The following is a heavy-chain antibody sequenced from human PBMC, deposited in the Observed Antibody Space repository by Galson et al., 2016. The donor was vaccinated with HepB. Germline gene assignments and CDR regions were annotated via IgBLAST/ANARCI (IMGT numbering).Heavy chain of an antibody. V-gene: IGHV3-66*01. CDR1: GLSVSDAY. J-gene: IGHJ6*02. CDR3: ARDPSLRNGMNV. CDR2: LYAGGET. Sequence: SLRLSCAASGLSVSDAYMNWVRQAPGKGLEWVSVLYAGGETYYADSLRGRFTISRDNSKNILYLQMNGLRVEDTAVYYCARDPSLRNGMNVWGQGTTVTVSS.